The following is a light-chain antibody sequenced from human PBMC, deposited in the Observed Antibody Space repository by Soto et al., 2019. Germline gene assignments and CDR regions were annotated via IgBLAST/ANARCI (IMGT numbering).Light chain of an antibody. CDR3: QQYNSYST. J-gene: IGKJ1*01. CDR1: QSISTW. V-gene: IGKV1-5*03. CDR2: KAS. Sequence: DIQMTQSPSTLSASVGDRVTITCRASQSISTWLAWYQQKPGKAPKLLIYKASTLESGVPSNFSGSGSGTEFTLTISRLQPDDFATYYCQQYNSYSTFGQGTKVDIK.